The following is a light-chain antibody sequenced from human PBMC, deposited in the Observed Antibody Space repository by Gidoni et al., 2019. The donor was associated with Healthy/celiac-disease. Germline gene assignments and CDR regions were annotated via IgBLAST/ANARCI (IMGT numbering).Light chain of an antibody. Sequence: SYDLTQPPPVSVSPGQTASITCSGDTLGDKYACWYQQKPGQSPVLVIYQDSKRPSGIPERFSGSNSGNTATLTISGTQAMDEADYYCQAWDSSTVVFGGGTKLTVL. CDR3: QAWDSSTVV. CDR1: TLGDKY. J-gene: IGLJ2*01. V-gene: IGLV3-1*01. CDR2: QDS.